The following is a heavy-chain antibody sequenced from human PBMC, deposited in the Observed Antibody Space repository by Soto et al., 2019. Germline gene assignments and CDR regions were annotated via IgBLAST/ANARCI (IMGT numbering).Heavy chain of an antibody. CDR3: ARAYCGGDCYSVYYSYGLDV. D-gene: IGHD2-21*02. CDR1: GGTFSSYA. J-gene: IGHJ6*02. V-gene: IGHV1-69*13. CDR2: IIPIFGTA. Sequence: SVKISCKASGGTFSSYAISWVRQDPGQGREWMGGIIPIFGTANYEQKFQGRVTITADESTSTAYMELSSLRFDDTAVYYCARAYCGGDCYSVYYSYGLDVWGQGTTVTVSS.